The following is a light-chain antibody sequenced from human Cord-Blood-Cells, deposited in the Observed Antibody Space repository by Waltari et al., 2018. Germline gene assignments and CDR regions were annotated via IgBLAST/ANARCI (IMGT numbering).Light chain of an antibody. CDR2: YYSDSDK. Sequence: QPVLTQPPSSSAPPAESARLTSTLPRDINVGSNIINWYQQKPGSPPRYLLYYYSDSDKGQGSGVPSRISGSKDASANTGILLISGLQSEDEADYYCMIWPSNAWVFGGGTKLTVL. CDR1: RDINVGSNI. V-gene: IGLV5-37*01. CDR3: MIWPSNAWV. J-gene: IGLJ3*02.